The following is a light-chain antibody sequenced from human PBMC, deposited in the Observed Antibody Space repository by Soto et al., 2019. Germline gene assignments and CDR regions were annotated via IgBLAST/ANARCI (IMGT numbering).Light chain of an antibody. J-gene: IGKJ1*01. CDR2: GAS. Sequence: EIVLTQSPGTQSLSPGERATLSCRASQSVSRNFLAWYQQKPGQAPRLLIYGASSRATGIPDRFSGSGSGTDFTLTISRLEPEDFAVYYCQQYGTSPWTFGQGTKVDTK. CDR1: QSVSRNF. CDR3: QQYGTSPWT. V-gene: IGKV3-20*01.